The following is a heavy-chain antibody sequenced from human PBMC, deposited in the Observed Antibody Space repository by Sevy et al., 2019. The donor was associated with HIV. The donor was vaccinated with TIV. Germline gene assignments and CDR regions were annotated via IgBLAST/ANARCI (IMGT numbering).Heavy chain of an antibody. CDR2: INPNSGGT. Sequence: ASVKVSCKASGYTFTGYYMHWVRQAPGQGLEWMGWINPNSGGTNYAQKFQGRVTMTRDTSISTAYMELSRLRSDDTAVNYCASYSGSYYSYYCGMDVWGQGTTVTVSS. J-gene: IGHJ6*02. CDR3: ASYSGSYYSYYCGMDV. V-gene: IGHV1-2*02. CDR1: GYTFTGYY. D-gene: IGHD1-26*01.